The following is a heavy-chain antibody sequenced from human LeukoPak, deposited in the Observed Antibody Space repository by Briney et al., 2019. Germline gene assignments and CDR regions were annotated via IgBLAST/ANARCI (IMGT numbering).Heavy chain of an antibody. D-gene: IGHD1-26*01. V-gene: IGHV3-48*01. CDR1: AFTFSDYS. J-gene: IGHJ4*02. Sequence: GGSLRLSCAASAFTFSDYSMNWVGQAPGKGLEWISYISGRSSTIYYADSVRGRFTISRDNAKNSMYLQMNSLRAEDTAVYYCERDRLTSGSYFFDYWGQGTLVTVSS. CDR3: ERDRLTSGSYFFDY. CDR2: ISGRSSTI.